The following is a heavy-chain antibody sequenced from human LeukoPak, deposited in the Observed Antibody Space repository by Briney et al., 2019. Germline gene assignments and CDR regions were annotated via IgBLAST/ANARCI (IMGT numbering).Heavy chain of an antibody. CDR3: AKGNGAYYYDSSGYYYHFDY. V-gene: IGHV3-23*01. Sequence: GGSLRLSCAASGFTFTSYALSWLRPAPANRLEWVSAISGSAGSTYYADSVKGRFTISRDNSKNTLYLQMNSLRAEDTAVYYCAKGNGAYYYDSSGYYYHFDYWGQGTLVTVSS. J-gene: IGHJ4*02. D-gene: IGHD3-22*01. CDR2: ISGSAGST. CDR1: GFTFTSYA.